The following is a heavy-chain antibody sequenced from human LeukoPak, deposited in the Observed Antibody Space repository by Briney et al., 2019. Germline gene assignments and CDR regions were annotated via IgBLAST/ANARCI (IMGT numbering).Heavy chain of an antibody. V-gene: IGHV3-30*18. CDR1: GFTFSSYG. CDR3: AKDLTELTLALNC. J-gene: IGHJ4*02. D-gene: IGHD3-9*01. CDR2: ISRDGSRK. Sequence: PGGSLRLSCAASGFTFSSYGMAWVRQAPGKGLEWMAVISRDGSRKYYADSVKGRFTISRDNSKNTLYLQMNSLRVEDTAVYYCAKDLTELTLALNCWGQGTLVTVSS.